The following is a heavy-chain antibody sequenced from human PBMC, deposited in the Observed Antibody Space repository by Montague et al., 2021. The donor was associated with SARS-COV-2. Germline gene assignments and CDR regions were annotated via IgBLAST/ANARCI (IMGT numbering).Heavy chain of an antibody. CDR3: ARQKRVVEREPLGGVDV. D-gene: IGHD1-26*01. CDR1: GGSVRSAIYY. V-gene: IGHV4-39*01. J-gene: IGHJ6*01. Sequence: SETLSLTCTVSGGSVRSAIYYWGWIRQPPEKGLEWIGSVYYTGRTSYXSSLMGRVTISVDTSQNQFSLKLNSVTAADTAVYFCARQKRVVEREPLGGVDVWGQGTTVIVSS. CDR2: VYYTGRT.